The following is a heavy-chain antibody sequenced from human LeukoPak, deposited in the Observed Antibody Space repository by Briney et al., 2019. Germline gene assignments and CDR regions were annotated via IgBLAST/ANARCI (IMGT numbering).Heavy chain of an antibody. CDR3: ARDMGPGYYYVDV. CDR1: GFSVSDNY. V-gene: IGHV3-53*01. Sequence: GGSLRLSCAPSGFSVSDNYMSWVRQAPGRGLEWVSFIYVSGNTYYADSVKGRFTISRDNSKNTLYLHMSGLRAEDTATYYCARDMGPGYYYVDVWGKGTTVTVSS. CDR2: IYVSGNT. J-gene: IGHJ6*03. D-gene: IGHD3-10*01.